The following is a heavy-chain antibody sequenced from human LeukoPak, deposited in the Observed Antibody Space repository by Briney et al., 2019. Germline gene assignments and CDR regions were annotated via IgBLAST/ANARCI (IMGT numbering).Heavy chain of an antibody. CDR1: GYTLTELS. J-gene: IGHJ3*02. D-gene: IGHD4-17*01. CDR3: ARGSSLTVTISAPNDAFDI. V-gene: IGHV1-24*01. CDR2: FDPEDGET. Sequence: ASVKVSCKVSGYTLTELSMHWVRQAPGKGLEWMGGFDPEDGETIYAQKFQGRVTMTEDTSTDTAYMELSSLRSEDTAVYYCARGSSLTVTISAPNDAFDIWGQGTMVTVSS.